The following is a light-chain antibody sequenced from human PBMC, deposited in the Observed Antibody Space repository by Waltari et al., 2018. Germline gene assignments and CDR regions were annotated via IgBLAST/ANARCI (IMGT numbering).Light chain of an antibody. V-gene: IGKV3-15*01. CDR1: QSVSSN. J-gene: IGKJ4*01. CDR3: QQYNNWSPLI. CDR2: GTS. Sequence: EIVMTQSPATLSVSPGERATLSCRASQSVSSNLAWYQQKPGQAPRLLSYGTSTRATGIPARFSGSGSGTEFTLTISSLQSEDFAIYYCQQYNNWSPLIFGGGTKVEIK.